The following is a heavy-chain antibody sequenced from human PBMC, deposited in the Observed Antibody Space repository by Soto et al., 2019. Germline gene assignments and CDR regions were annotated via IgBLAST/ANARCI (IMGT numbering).Heavy chain of an antibody. CDR2: ISPRGDDT. Sequence: QVLLVQSGAEVKKPGASVKLSCKAFGYTFSSYYMYWVRQAPGQGLEWMGRISPRGDDTTYAQKVQGRVTMTRDTSTTTCYMELSSLRSEDTAVYYCAGDGVATATGFDYWGQGTLVTVSA. J-gene: IGHJ4*02. CDR3: AGDGVATATGFDY. D-gene: IGHD2-2*01. V-gene: IGHV1-46*03. CDR1: GYTFSSYY.